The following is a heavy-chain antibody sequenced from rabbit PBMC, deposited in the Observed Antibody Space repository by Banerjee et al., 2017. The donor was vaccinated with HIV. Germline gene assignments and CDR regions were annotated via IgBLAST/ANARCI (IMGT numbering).Heavy chain of an antibody. D-gene: IGHD4-1*01. CDR3: ARDLAGVIGWNFDL. V-gene: IGHV1S43*01. CDR2: IGTSSGIT. Sequence: QQQLEESGGGLVKPGGTLTLTCKASGIDFSRDYYMCWVRQAPGKGLEWIACIGTSSGITWYASWVNGRFTISRSTSLSTVDLKMTSLTAADTATYFCARDLAGVIGWNFDLWGQGTLVTVS. J-gene: IGHJ4*01. CDR1: GIDFSRDYY.